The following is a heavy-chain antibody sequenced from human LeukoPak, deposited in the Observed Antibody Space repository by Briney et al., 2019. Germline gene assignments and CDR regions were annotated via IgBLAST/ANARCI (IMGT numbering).Heavy chain of an antibody. D-gene: IGHD1-26*01. CDR2: IYPGDSDT. Sequence: PGGSLRLSCAASGFTFSSYAMSWVRQMPGKGLEWMGIIYPGDSDTRYSPSFQGQVTISADKSISTAYLQWSSLKASDTAIYYCARTSGSYKNWFDPWGQGTLVTVSS. J-gene: IGHJ5*02. CDR3: ARTSGSYKNWFDP. V-gene: IGHV5-51*01. CDR1: GFTFSSYA.